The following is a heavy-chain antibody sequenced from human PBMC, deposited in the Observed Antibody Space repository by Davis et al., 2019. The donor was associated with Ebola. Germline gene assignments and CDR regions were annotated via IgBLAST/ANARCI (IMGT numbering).Heavy chain of an antibody. CDR1: GFTFSSYG. CDR3: ARANWGSADY. Sequence: PGGSLRLSCTASGFTFSSYGMHWVRQAPGKGLEWVAFIRYDGTNKYYADSVKGRFTISRDNTKNSLYLQMNSLRVEDTAVYYCARANWGSADYWGQGTQVTVSS. CDR2: IRYDGTNK. D-gene: IGHD7-27*01. V-gene: IGHV3-30*02. J-gene: IGHJ4*02.